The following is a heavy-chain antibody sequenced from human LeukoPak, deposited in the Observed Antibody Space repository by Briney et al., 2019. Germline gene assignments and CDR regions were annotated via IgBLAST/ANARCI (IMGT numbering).Heavy chain of an antibody. CDR2: INSDGSRT. D-gene: IGHD3-10*02. CDR1: GFTFSSHW. J-gene: IGHJ4*02. V-gene: IGHV3-74*03. Sequence: GGSLSLSCAASGFTFSSHWMHWVRQAPGKGLVWVSRINSDGSRTTYADSVKGRFTISRDNVKNTLFLQMNSLTAEDTAVYYCARESLFGLAEDYWGQGTLVTVSS. CDR3: ARESLFGLAEDY.